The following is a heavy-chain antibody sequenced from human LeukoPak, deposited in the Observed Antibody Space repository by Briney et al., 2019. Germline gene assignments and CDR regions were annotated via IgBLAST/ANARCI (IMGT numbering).Heavy chain of an antibody. CDR1: GFTFSSYD. V-gene: IGHV3-23*01. J-gene: IGHJ4*02. D-gene: IGHD3-10*01. CDR3: AKSLLTPITLVRGVQNF. Sequence: GGSLRLSCAASGFTFSSYDMSWVRQAPGKGLEWVSTISGSGGSTYYADSVKGRFTISRDNSKNTLYLQMNSLRAEDTAIYYCAKSLLTPITLVRGVQNFWGQGTLVTVSS. CDR2: ISGSGGST.